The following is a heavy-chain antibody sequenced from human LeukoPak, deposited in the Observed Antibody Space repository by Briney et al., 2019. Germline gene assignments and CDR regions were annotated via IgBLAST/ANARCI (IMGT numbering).Heavy chain of an antibody. Sequence: SETLSLTCTVSGASISSYYWTWIRQPPGKGLEWIGYISYSGSTNYNPSLKSRVTISIDKSNNQFSLNVNSVTAADTAIYYCARGGGGAFGVVLEYYQDWGQGTLVTVSS. CDR3: ARGGGGAFGVVLEYYQD. J-gene: IGHJ1*01. CDR2: ISYSGST. D-gene: IGHD3-3*01. CDR1: GASISSYY. V-gene: IGHV4-59*12.